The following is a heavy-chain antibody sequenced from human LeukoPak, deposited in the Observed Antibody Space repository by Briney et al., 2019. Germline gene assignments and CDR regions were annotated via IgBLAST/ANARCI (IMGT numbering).Heavy chain of an antibody. V-gene: IGHV3-30*01. CDR3: VTGGDFYAR. D-gene: IGHD2-21*01. CDR1: GFTFTAYA. Sequence: GRPLSLSCVASGFTFTAYAMHWVSQAPGKGLEWVAVAPHEGGDNYYADSVKGRFTISRDNGKNSLYLQMNSLRTEDTAVYFCVTGGDFYARWGQGTLVTVSS. CDR2: APHEGGDN. J-gene: IGHJ4*02.